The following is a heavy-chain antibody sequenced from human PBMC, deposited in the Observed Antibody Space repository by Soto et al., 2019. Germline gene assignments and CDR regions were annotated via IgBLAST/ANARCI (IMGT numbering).Heavy chain of an antibody. J-gene: IGHJ4*02. CDR3: AKDQGSGPFDY. V-gene: IGHV3-48*01. Sequence: GGSLRLSCAASGFTFSSYSMNWVRQAPGKGLEWVSYISSSSSTIYYADSVKGRFTISRDNAKNTLYLQMNSLRAEDTAVYYCAKDQGSGPFDYWGQGTLVTVSS. CDR1: GFTFSSYS. CDR2: ISSSSSTI.